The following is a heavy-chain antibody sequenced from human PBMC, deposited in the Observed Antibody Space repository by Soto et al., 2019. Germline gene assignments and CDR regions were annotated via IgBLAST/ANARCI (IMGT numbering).Heavy chain of an antibody. CDR1: GFSVSTSGVA. Sequence: QITLKESGPTLVKPTQTLTLTCTCSGFSVSTSGVAVAWIRQPPGKALEWLALIYWDDDKRYTPSLKSRLAFTKDTSKNQVVLTMTNLEPVDTATYYCAQRGYDSSGYLNWFDPGGQGTLVTFSS. V-gene: IGHV2-5*02. CDR3: AQRGYDSSGYLNWFDP. J-gene: IGHJ5*02. D-gene: IGHD3-22*01. CDR2: IYWDDDK.